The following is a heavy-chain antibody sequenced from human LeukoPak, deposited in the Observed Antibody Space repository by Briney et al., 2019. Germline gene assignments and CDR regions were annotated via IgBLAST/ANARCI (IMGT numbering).Heavy chain of an antibody. Sequence: SETLSLTCTVSGGSISSYYWSWIRQPPGKGLEWIGYIYYSGSTNYNPSLKSRVTISVDTSKNQFSLKLSSVTAADTAVYYCARRSQYCSSTSCYDWFDPWGQGTLVTVSS. V-gene: IGHV4-59*08. CDR3: ARRSQYCSSTSCYDWFDP. J-gene: IGHJ5*02. CDR2: IYYSGST. CDR1: GGSISSYY. D-gene: IGHD2-2*01.